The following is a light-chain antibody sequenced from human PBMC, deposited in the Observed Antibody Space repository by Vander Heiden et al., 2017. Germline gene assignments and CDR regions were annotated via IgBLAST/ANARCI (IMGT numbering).Light chain of an antibody. CDR3: QQSYSTLFT. J-gene: IGKJ4*01. CDR1: QSISNY. Sequence: DIQMNTSPSSLSASVGDRVTITCRASQSISNYLNWYQQIPGKAPKLLIYAASSLQSGVPSRFSGSGSGTDFTLTIASLQPEDFAIYYCQQSYSTLFTFGGGTKVEVK. CDR2: AAS. V-gene: IGKV1-39*01.